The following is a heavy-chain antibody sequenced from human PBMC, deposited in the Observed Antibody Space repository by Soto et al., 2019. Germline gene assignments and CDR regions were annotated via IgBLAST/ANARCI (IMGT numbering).Heavy chain of an antibody. CDR1: GFTFSSYA. D-gene: IGHD3-22*01. V-gene: IGHV3-33*01. CDR3: VRDLADEKYQFESSGYFDY. J-gene: IGHJ4*02. CDR2: IWYDGSNT. Sequence: GGSLRLSCAASGFTFSSYALHWVRQAPGKGLEWVAVIWYDGSNTYYADSVKGRFTISRDSSKNTVYLQMHSLRAEDTALYYCVRDLADEKYQFESSGYFDYWGQGTLVTVSS.